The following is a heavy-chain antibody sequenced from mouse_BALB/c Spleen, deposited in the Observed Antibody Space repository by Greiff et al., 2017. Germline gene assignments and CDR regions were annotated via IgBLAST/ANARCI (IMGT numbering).Heavy chain of an antibody. CDR3: ARNYYGSSLAY. CDR1: GYTFTSYW. J-gene: IGHJ3*01. D-gene: IGHD1-1*01. Sequence: VQLQQSGAELAKPGASVKMSCKASGYTFTSYWMHWVKQRPGQGLEWIGYINPSTGYTEYNQKFKDKATLTADKSSSTAYMQLSSLTSEDSAVYYCARNYYGSSLAYWGQGTLVTVSA. V-gene: IGHV1-7*01. CDR2: INPSTGYT.